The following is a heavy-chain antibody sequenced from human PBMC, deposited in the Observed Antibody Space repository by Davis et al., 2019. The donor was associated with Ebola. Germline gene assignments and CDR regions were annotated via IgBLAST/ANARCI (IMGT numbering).Heavy chain of an antibody. CDR1: GFTFSAYA. Sequence: GESLKISCEASGFTFSAYAMSWVRQAPGKGLEWVSVISTSGGTTYYADSVKGRFTISRDNSKNTLYLQMNSLRAEDTAVYYCANLDYGDNSGFDYWGQGTLVTVSS. CDR2: ISTSGGTT. CDR3: ANLDYGDNSGFDY. J-gene: IGHJ4*02. D-gene: IGHD4-23*01. V-gene: IGHV3-23*01.